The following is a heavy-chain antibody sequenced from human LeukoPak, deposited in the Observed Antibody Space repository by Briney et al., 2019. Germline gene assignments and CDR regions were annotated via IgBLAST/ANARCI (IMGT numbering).Heavy chain of an antibody. Sequence: GGSLRLSCAASGFTVSSNYMSWVRQAPGKGLEWVSVIYSGGSTYCADSVKGRFTISRDNSKNTLYLQMNSLRAEDTAVYYCARDRDDSSGYYVDYWGQGTLVTVSS. J-gene: IGHJ4*02. V-gene: IGHV3-66*02. CDR1: GFTVSSNY. CDR3: ARDRDDSSGYYVDY. CDR2: IYSGGST. D-gene: IGHD3-22*01.